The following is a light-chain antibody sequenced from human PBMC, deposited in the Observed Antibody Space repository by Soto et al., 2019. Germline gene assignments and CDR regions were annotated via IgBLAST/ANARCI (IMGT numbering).Light chain of an antibody. V-gene: IGKV1-5*03. Sequence: DIQMTQSPSTLSASVGDRVTITCRASQSISSWLAWYQQKPGKAPKLLIYKASSLERGVPSRFSGSGSGTEFTLNISSLQPDDFATYYCQQYNSYPLTFGQGTKVEIK. J-gene: IGKJ1*01. CDR2: KAS. CDR1: QSISSW. CDR3: QQYNSYPLT.